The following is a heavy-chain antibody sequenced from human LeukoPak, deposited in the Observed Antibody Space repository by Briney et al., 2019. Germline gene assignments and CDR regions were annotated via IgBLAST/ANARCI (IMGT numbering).Heavy chain of an antibody. J-gene: IGHJ4*02. D-gene: IGHD1-26*01. V-gene: IGHV3-21*01. CDR1: GFTFNTYT. CDR2: ISSGSTYI. CDR3: ARDWDVDY. Sequence: GGSLRLSCAASGFTFNTYTMNWVRQAPGKGLEWVSSISSGSTYIYYADSVKGRFTISRDNAKNSLYLQMNSVGVEDTAVYYCARDWDVDYWGQGTLVTVSS.